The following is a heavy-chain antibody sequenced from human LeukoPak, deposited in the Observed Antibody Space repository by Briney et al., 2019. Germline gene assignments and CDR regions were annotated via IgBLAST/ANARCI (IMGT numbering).Heavy chain of an antibody. CDR3: ARSGHIRLWDLPTPFDF. D-gene: IGHD1-26*01. J-gene: IGHJ4*02. Sequence: ASVKVSCKASGYTFTNNYMHWERQAPGQGLEWMGIINPSGGSTSYAQNFQGRLTLTRDTSASTVSMELSSLGSEDTAVYYCARSGHIRLWDLPTPFDFWGQGTLVTVSS. V-gene: IGHV1-46*01. CDR2: INPSGGST. CDR1: GYTFTNNY.